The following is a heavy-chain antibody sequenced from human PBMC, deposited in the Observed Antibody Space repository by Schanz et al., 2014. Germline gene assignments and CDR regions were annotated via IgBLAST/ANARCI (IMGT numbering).Heavy chain of an antibody. Sequence: QVPLVQSGADVKKPGSSVRVSFKASGGTFSRLTFSWVRQAPGQGLEWMGRVIPILGVTHYAQKFQGRVTMTADTSTSTAYMDLRSLRSDDTAVYYCARDQSPYTNSSDVRYFDYWGQGSLVTVSS. J-gene: IGHJ4*02. D-gene: IGHD6-6*01. CDR2: VIPILGVT. CDR3: ARDQSPYTNSSDVRYFDY. V-gene: IGHV1-69*08. CDR1: GGTFSRLT.